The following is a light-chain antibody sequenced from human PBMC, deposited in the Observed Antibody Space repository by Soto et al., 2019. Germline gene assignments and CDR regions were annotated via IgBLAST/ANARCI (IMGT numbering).Light chain of an antibody. CDR2: AAS. V-gene: IGKV1-39*01. CDR1: QSISSY. Sequence: DIHRTHSPSSLYASVGDRVAITCRASQSISSYLNWYQQKPGKAPKLLIYAASSLQSGVPSRFSGSGSGTDFTLTISSLQPEDFATYYCQQSYSTPKLTFGGGTKVDIK. J-gene: IGKJ4*01. CDR3: QQSYSTPKLT.